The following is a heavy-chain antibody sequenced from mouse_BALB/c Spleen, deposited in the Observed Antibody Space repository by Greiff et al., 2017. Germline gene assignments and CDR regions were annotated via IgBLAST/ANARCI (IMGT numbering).Heavy chain of an antibody. CDR3: ARRELGHFDY. J-gene: IGHJ2*01. CDR2: ISSGGGST. D-gene: IGHD4-1*01. Sequence: EVKLMESGGGLVKPGGSLKLSCAASGFAFSSYDMSWVRQTPEKRLEWVAYISSGGGSTYYPDTVKGRFTISRDNAKNTLYLQMSSLKSEDTAMYYCARRELGHFDYWGQGTTLTVSS. V-gene: IGHV5-12-1*01. CDR1: GFAFSSYD.